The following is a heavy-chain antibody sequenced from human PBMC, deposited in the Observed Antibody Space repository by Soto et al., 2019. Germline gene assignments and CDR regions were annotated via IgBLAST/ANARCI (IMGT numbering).Heavy chain of an antibody. D-gene: IGHD2-2*01. CDR3: AKGRGYCSSTSCYVGSDY. Sequence: EVQLLASGGGLVQPGGSLRLSCAASGFTFSSYAMSWVRQAPGKGLEWVSAISGSSGSTYYADSVKGRFTISRDNSKNTLYLQMNSLRAEDTAVYYCAKGRGYCSSTSCYVGSDYWGQGTLVTVSS. J-gene: IGHJ4*02. CDR1: GFTFSSYA. CDR2: ISGSSGST. V-gene: IGHV3-23*01.